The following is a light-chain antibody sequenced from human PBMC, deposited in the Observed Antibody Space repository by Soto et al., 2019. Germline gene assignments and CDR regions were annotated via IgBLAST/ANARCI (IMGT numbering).Light chain of an antibody. J-gene: IGLJ3*02. Sequence: QSALTQPASVSGSPGQSITISCTGTSSDVGSYNLVSWYQQHPGKAPKLMIYEVSKRPSGVSNRFSGSKSGNTASLTISGLQAEDEADDYCCSYAGSSTGVFGGGTKVTVL. CDR3: CSYAGSSTGV. CDR2: EVS. V-gene: IGLV2-23*02. CDR1: SSDVGSYNL.